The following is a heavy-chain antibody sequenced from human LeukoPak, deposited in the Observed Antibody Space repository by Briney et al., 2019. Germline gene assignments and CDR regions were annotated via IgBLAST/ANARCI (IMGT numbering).Heavy chain of an antibody. CDR2: PDPEDGGT. Sequence: ASVKVSCKVSGSTLSDLSIHWVRQAPGKGLEYVGGPDPEDGGTFHAQNFQGRITMTEDTSVDTAYMELSSLRSEDTAVYYCVTDRARLFWYFDLWGRGTLVTVSS. CDR3: VTDRARLFWYFDL. D-gene: IGHD2-21*02. J-gene: IGHJ2*01. V-gene: IGHV1-24*01. CDR1: GSTLSDLS.